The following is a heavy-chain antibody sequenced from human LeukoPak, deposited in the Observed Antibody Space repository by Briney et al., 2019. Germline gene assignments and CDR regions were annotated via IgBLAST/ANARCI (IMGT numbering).Heavy chain of an antibody. CDR2: INPSDGST. CDR3: ARVPQYGGYEELFDY. Sequence: ASVKVSCKASGYTFTSYNMHWVRQAPGQGLEWMGIINPSDGSTSYAQKFQGRVTMTRDTSTSTVYMELSSLRSEDTAVYYCARVPQYGGYEELFDYWGQGTLVTVSS. J-gene: IGHJ4*02. CDR1: GYTFTSYN. V-gene: IGHV1-46*01. D-gene: IGHD5-12*01.